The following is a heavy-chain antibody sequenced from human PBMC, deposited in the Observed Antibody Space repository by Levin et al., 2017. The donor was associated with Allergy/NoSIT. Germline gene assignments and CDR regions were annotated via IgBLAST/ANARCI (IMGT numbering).Heavy chain of an antibody. Sequence: GGSLRLSCAASGFTFSSYAMSWVRQAPGKGLEWVSAIGGSGGSTYYADSVKGRFTISRDNSKNTLSLQMNSLRAEDTAIYYCAKEVTWNNWFDPWGQGTLVTVSS. V-gene: IGHV3-23*01. CDR1: GFTFSSYA. CDR2: IGGSGGST. J-gene: IGHJ5*02. CDR3: AKEVTWNNWFDP. D-gene: IGHD2-21*02.